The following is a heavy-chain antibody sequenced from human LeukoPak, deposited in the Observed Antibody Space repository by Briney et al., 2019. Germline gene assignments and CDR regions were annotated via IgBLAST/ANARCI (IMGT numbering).Heavy chain of an antibody. D-gene: IGHD3-22*01. Sequence: SETLSLTCTVSGDSTSSYYWSWIRQPPGKGLEWIGYMYYSGSTNYNPSLKSRVTISVDTSKNQFSLKLSSVTAADTAVYYCARDLISSSYYDSSGYPPSYYYYMDVWGKGTTVTISS. V-gene: IGHV4-59*01. CDR3: ARDLISSSYYDSSGYPPSYYYYMDV. CDR1: GDSTSSYY. CDR2: MYYSGST. J-gene: IGHJ6*03.